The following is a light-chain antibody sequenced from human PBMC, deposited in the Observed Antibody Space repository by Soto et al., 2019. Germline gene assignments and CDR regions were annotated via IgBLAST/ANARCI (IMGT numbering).Light chain of an antibody. CDR1: QRISSY. V-gene: IGKV1-39*01. CDR3: QQSYSTLGT. J-gene: IGKJ2*01. Sequence: DIQMTQSPSSLSVSVGDRVTITCRASQRISSYLNWYQQKPGKAPKLLIYAASSLQSGVPSRFSGSGSGTDFTLTISSLQPEDFATYYCQQSYSTLGTFGQGTKLEIK. CDR2: AAS.